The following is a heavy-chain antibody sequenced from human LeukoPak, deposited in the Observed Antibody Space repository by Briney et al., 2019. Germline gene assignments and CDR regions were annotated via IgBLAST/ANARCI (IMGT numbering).Heavy chain of an antibody. V-gene: IGHV3-23*01. J-gene: IGHJ4*02. CDR2: ISGGGNSA. Sequence: GGSLRLSCAAAGFTFSSYAMSWVRQAPGKGLEWVSAISGGGNSAYYADSVKGRFTISRDNSKNTLYLQVNSLRAEDTAVYYCAKGYEQWLNCWGQGTQVTVSS. CDR3: AKGYEQWLNC. CDR1: GFTFSSYA. D-gene: IGHD6-19*01.